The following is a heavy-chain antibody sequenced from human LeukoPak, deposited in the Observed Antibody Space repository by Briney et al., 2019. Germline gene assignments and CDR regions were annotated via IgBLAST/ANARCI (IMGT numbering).Heavy chain of an antibody. CDR1: DDSFSSHY. J-gene: IGHJ3*02. CDR2: ISYIGST. Sequence: SETLSLTCAVSDDSFSSHYWTWIRQPPGKGLEWIGYISYIGSTNYNPSLKSRVTILIDTSKDQFSLKLSSVTAADTAVYYCARDLVTVTKGFDIWGQGTMVSVSS. D-gene: IGHD4-17*01. CDR3: ARDLVTVTKGFDI. V-gene: IGHV4-59*11.